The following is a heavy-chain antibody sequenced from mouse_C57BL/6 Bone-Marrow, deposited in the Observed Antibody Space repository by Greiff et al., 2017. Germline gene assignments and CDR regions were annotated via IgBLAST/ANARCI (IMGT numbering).Heavy chain of an antibody. CDR1: GYTFTSYW. CDR2: IYPGNSDT. D-gene: IGHD1-1*01. CDR3: TREINTTVVARGAMDY. V-gene: IGHV1-5*01. Sequence: VQLQQSGTVLARPGASVKMSCKTSGYTFTSYWMHWVKQRPGQGLEWIGAIYPGNSDTSSNQKFKGKAKLTAVTSASTAYMELSSLTNEDSAVYYCTREINTTVVARGAMDYWGQGTSVTVSS. J-gene: IGHJ4*01.